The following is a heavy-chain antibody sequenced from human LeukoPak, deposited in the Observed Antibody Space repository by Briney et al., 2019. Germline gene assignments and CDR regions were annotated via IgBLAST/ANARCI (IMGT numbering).Heavy chain of an antibody. V-gene: IGHV4-34*01. J-gene: IGHJ6*02. CDR1: GGSFSGYY. Sequence: SETLSLTCAVYGGSFSGYYWSWIRQPPGKGLEWIGEINHSGSTNYNPSLKSRVTISVVTSKNQFSLKLSSVTAADTAVYYCARGLFIVVEAGQVPGDYYGMDVWGQGTTVTVSS. CDR3: ARGLFIVVEAGQVPGDYYGMDV. CDR2: INHSGST. D-gene: IGHD2-2*01.